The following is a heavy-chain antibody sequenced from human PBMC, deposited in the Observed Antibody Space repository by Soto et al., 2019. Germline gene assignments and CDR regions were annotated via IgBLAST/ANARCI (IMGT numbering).Heavy chain of an antibody. CDR3: AREDSVQLWPERYFDL. D-gene: IGHD5-18*01. CDR1: GFTFDDYA. V-gene: IGHV3-9*01. J-gene: IGHJ2*01. Sequence: GGSLRLSCAASGFTFDDYAMHWVRQAPGKGLEWVSGISWNSGSIGYADSVKGRFTISRDNAKNSLYLQMNSLRAEDTAVYYCAREDSVQLWPERYFDLWGRGTLVTVSS. CDR2: ISWNSGSI.